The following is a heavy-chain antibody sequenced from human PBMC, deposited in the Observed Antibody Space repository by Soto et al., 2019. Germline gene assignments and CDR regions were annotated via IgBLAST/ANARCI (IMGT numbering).Heavy chain of an antibody. CDR2: ISYDGSNK. D-gene: IGHD1-26*01. Sequence: GGSLRLSCAASGFTFSSYAMHWVRQAAGKGLEWVAVISYDGSNKYYTDSVKGRFTISRDNSKNTLYLQMNSLRAEDTAVYYCARVTDSGSYTPRFDYWGQGTLVTVSS. V-gene: IGHV3-30-3*01. CDR3: ARVTDSGSYTPRFDY. CDR1: GFTFSSYA. J-gene: IGHJ4*02.